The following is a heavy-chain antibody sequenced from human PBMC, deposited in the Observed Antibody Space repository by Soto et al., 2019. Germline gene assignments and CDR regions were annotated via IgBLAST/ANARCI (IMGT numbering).Heavy chain of an antibody. V-gene: IGHV4-39*01. Sequence: SETLSLTCTVSGSSISSSSYYWGWIRQPPGKGLEWIGSIYYSGSTYYNPSLKSRVTISVDTSKNQFSLKLSSVTAADTAVYYCARTIVLVPAAMKDYYYGMDVWGQGTTVT. CDR2: IYYSGST. D-gene: IGHD2-2*01. J-gene: IGHJ6*02. CDR3: ARTIVLVPAAMKDYYYGMDV. CDR1: GSSISSSSYY.